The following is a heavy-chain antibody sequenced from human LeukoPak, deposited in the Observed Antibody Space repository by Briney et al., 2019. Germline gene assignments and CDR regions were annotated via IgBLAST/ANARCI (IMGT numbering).Heavy chain of an antibody. V-gene: IGHV3-72*01. D-gene: IGHD5-12*01. J-gene: IGHJ4*02. CDR1: GFTFSDHY. CDR2: TRNKANSYTT. CDR3: ARGGYDWGQFDY. Sequence: PGGSLRLSCAASGFTFSDHYMDWVRQAPGKGLEWVGRTRNKANSYTTEYAASVKGRFTISRDDSKNSLYLQMNSLKTEDTAVYYCARGGYDWGQFDYWGQGTLVTVSS.